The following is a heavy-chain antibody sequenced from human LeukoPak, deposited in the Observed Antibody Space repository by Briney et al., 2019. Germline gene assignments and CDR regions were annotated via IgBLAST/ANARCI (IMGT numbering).Heavy chain of an antibody. J-gene: IGHJ4*02. CDR1: GFTFSSYS. CDR3: ARDRGSGVFDY. V-gene: IGHV3-21*01. D-gene: IGHD3-10*01. CDR2: ISSSSYI. Sequence: PGGSLRLSCAASGFTFSSYSMNWVRQAPGKGLEWVSSISSSSYIYYADSVKGRFTISRDNAKNSLYLQMNSLRAEDTAVYYCARDRGSGVFDYWGQGTLVTVSS.